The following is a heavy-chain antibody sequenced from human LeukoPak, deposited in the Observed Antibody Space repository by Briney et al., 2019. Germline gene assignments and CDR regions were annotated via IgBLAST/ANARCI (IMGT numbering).Heavy chain of an antibody. CDR2: INHSGST. V-gene: IGHV4-34*01. CDR1: GGSFSGYY. Sequence: SETLSLTCAVYGGSFSGYYWSWIRQPPGKGLEWIGEINHSGSTNYNPSLKSRVTISVDTSKNQFSLKLSSVTAADTAVYYCARDHHGGNGGSGYWGQATLVTVSP. D-gene: IGHD4-23*01. J-gene: IGHJ4*02. CDR3: ARDHHGGNGGSGY.